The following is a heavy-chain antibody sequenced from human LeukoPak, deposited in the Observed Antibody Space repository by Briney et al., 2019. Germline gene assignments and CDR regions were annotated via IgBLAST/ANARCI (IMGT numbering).Heavy chain of an antibody. CDR1: GGSISSYY. V-gene: IGHV4-4*09. D-gene: IGHD3-22*01. J-gene: IGHJ5*02. CDR3: ARLSRSGYGWSFYP. CDR2: IYTSGST. Sequence: SETLSLTCTVSGGSISSYYWSWIRQPPGKGLEWIGYIYTSGSTNYNPSLKSRVTISVDTSKNQFSLKLSSVTAADTAVYYCARLSRSGYGWSFYPWGQGTLVTVSS.